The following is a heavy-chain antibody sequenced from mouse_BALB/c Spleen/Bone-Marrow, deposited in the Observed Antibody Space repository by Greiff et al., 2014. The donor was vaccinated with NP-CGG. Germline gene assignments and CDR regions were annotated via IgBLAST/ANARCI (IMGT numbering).Heavy chain of an antibody. J-gene: IGHJ4*01. D-gene: IGHD2-4*01. CDR3: ARKYDYYYAMDY. CDR2: IDTSDSYT. Sequence: QVQLKESGAELVMPGASVKMSCKASGYTFTDYWMHWVKQRPGQGLEWIGAIDTSDSYTSYNQKFKGKATLTVDESSSTAYMQLSSLTSEDSAVYYCARKYDYYYAMDYWGQETSVTISS. CDR1: GYTFTDYW. V-gene: IGHV1-69*01.